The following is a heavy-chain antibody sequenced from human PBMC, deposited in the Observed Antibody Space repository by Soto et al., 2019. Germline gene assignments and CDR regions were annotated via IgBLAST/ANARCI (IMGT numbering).Heavy chain of an antibody. CDR3: ARNHPSSVWFDP. CDR2: ISSSSSYI. V-gene: IGHV3-21*01. Sequence: EVQLVESGGGLVKPGGSLRLSCAASGFTFSSYSMNWVRQAPGKGLEWVSTISSSSSYIYYADSVKGRFPISRDNAKNSLYLQINSLRAEDTAVYYCARNHPSSVWFDPWGQGTLVTVSS. CDR1: GFTFSSYS. J-gene: IGHJ5*02.